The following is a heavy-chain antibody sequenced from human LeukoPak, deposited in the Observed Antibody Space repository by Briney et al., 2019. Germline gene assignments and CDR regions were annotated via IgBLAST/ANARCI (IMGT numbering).Heavy chain of an antibody. CDR2: ISGDAHST. V-gene: IGHV3-23*01. CDR3: SKDYFGSGSYYNANPYYFDY. Sequence: GGSLRLSCAASGFTFRDFAMSWVRQAPGKGLEWVSAISGDAHSTYYADSVKGRFTISRDNSENTLHLQMNTLRAEDTAVYYCSKDYFGSGSYYNANPYYFDYWGQGTLVTVSS. CDR1: GFTFRDFA. J-gene: IGHJ4*02. D-gene: IGHD3-10*01.